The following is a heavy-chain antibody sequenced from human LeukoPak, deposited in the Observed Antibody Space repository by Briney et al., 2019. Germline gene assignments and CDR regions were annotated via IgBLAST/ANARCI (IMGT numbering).Heavy chain of an antibody. Sequence: SGGSLRLSCAASGFTFNNAWMSWVRQAPGKGLEWVGRIKSKTDGGTTDYAAPVKGRFTISRDDSKNTLYLQMNSLKTEDTAVYYCTTFSMIVVVLTTWGQGTLVTVSS. CDR1: GFTFNNAW. CDR2: IKSKTDGGTT. J-gene: IGHJ4*02. D-gene: IGHD3-22*01. CDR3: TTFSMIVVVLTT. V-gene: IGHV3-15*01.